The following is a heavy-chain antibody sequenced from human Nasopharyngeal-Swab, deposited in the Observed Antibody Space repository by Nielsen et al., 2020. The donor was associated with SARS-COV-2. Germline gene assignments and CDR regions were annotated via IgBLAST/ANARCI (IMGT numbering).Heavy chain of an antibody. D-gene: IGHD3-10*02. Sequence: SETLSLTCTVSGYSISNGYYWGWIRQPPGKGLEWIGSIYHSGSTYYNPSLKSRVTISVDTSKNQFSLKLSSVTAADTAVYYCARATAVRGVTDAFDIWGQGTMVTVSS. J-gene: IGHJ3*02. V-gene: IGHV4-38-2*02. CDR1: GYSISNGYY. CDR3: ARATAVRGVTDAFDI. CDR2: IYHSGST.